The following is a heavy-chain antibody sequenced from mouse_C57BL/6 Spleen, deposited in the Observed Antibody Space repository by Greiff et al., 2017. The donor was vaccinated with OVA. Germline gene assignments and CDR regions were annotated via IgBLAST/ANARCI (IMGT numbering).Heavy chain of an antibody. V-gene: IGHV3-6*01. Sequence: EVKLMESGPGLVKPSQSLSLTCSVTGYSITSGYYWNWIRQFPGNKLEWMGYISYDGSNNYNPSLKNRISITRDTSKNQFFLKLNSVTTEDTATYYCARDRGANWDYFDYWGQGTTLTVSS. CDR1: GYSITSGYY. J-gene: IGHJ2*01. CDR3: ARDRGANWDYFDY. D-gene: IGHD4-1*01. CDR2: ISYDGSN.